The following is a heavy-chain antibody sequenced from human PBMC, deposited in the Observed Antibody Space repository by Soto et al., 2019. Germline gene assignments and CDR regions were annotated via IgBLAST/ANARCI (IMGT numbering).Heavy chain of an antibody. D-gene: IGHD3-22*01. CDR2: IYYSGST. V-gene: IGHV4-30-4*01. CDR1: GGSISSGDYY. J-gene: IGHJ4*02. CDR3: ARGSYYYDSRGYYHY. Sequence: SETLSLTCTVSGGSISSGDYYWSWIRQPPGKSLEWIGYIYYSGSTYYNPSLKSRVTISVDTSKNQFSLKLSSVTAADTAVYYCARGSYYYDSRGYYHYWGRGTLVTVSS.